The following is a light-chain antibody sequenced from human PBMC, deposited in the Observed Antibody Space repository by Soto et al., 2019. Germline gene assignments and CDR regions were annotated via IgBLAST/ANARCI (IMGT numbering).Light chain of an antibody. CDR1: QNIGDNY. CDR3: QQFGSSPLFT. Sequence: IVLTHSPGTLSLSPGDRATPSCRASQNIGDNYLAWYQQKPGQAPRLLIYDASRRATGIPERFSGSGSGTDFTLTINRLEPEDFAVYYCQQFGSSPLFTFGPRTKVDI. CDR2: DAS. J-gene: IGKJ3*01. V-gene: IGKV3-20*01.